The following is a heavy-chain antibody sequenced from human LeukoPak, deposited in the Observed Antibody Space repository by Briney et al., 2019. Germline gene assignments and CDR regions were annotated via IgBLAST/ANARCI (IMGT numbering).Heavy chain of an antibody. CDR2: ISGSGGST. D-gene: IGHD2-15*01. CDR1: GFTFSSYA. Sequence: GGSLRLSCAASGFTFSSYAMRWVRQAPGKGLEWVSAISGSGGSTYYADSVKGRFTISRDNSKNTLYLQMNSLRAEDTAVYYCAKSLVALYYFDYWGQGTLVTVSS. CDR3: AKSLVALYYFDY. V-gene: IGHV3-23*01. J-gene: IGHJ4*02.